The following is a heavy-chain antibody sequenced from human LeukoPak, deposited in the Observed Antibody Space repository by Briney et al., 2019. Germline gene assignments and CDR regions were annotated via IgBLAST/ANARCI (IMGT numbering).Heavy chain of an antibody. J-gene: IGHJ4*02. CDR3: AKEESKYTYGNAFDY. Sequence: PGGSLRLSCAASGFTFDDYAMHWVRQAPGKGLEWVSGISWESGSIGYADSVKGRSTISRDNAKNSLSLQMNSLRAEDSAFYYCAKEESKYTYGNAFDYWGQGTLVTVSS. CDR1: GFTFDDYA. D-gene: IGHD5-18*01. V-gene: IGHV3-9*01. CDR2: ISWESGSI.